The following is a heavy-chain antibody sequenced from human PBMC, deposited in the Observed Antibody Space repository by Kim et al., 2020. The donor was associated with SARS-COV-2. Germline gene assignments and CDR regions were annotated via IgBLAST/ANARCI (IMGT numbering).Heavy chain of an antibody. V-gene: IGHV3-23*01. Sequence: FTISRDNSKNTLYLQMNSLRAEDTAVYYCAGHTELLTCWGQGTLVTVSS. J-gene: IGHJ4*02. D-gene: IGHD3-10*01. CDR3: AGHTELLTC.